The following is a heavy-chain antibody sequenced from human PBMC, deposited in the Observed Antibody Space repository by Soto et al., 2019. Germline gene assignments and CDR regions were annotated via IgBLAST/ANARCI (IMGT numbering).Heavy chain of an antibody. J-gene: IGHJ6*03. Sequence: PGGSLRLSCAASGFTFSDYYMSWIRQAPGKGLEWVSYISSSGSTIYYADSVKGRFTISRDNAKNSLYLQMNSLRAEDTAVYYCARLCHCSGGSCYSVSYYYYMDVWGKGTTVTVSS. V-gene: IGHV3-11*01. D-gene: IGHD2-15*01. CDR2: ISSSGSTI. CDR3: ARLCHCSGGSCYSVSYYYYMDV. CDR1: GFTFSDYY.